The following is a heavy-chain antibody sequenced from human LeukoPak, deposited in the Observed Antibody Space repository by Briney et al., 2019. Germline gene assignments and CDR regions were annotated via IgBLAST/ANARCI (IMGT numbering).Heavy chain of an antibody. D-gene: IGHD6-13*01. Sequence: PGRSLRLSCAASGFTFSSYSMNWVRQAPGKGLEWVSSISSSSSYIYYADSVKGRFTISRDNAKNSLYLQMNSLRAEDTAVYYCARGIAARGDFDYWGQGALVTVSS. CDR2: ISSSSSYI. V-gene: IGHV3-21*01. J-gene: IGHJ4*02. CDR3: ARGIAARGDFDY. CDR1: GFTFSSYS.